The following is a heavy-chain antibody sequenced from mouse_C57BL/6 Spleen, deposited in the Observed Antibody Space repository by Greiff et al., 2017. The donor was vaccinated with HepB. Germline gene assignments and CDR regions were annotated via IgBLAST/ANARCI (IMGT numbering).Heavy chain of an antibody. V-gene: IGHV1-82*01. D-gene: IGHD3-2*02. CDR2: IYPGDGDT. Sequence: QVQLQQSGPELVKPGASVKISCKASGYAFSSSWMNWVKQRPGKGLEWIGRIYPGDGDTNYNGKFKGKATLTADKSSSTAYMQLSSLTSEDSAVYFCATHSSGFYYAMDYWGQGTSVTVSS. CDR1: GYAFSSSW. CDR3: ATHSSGFYYAMDY. J-gene: IGHJ4*01.